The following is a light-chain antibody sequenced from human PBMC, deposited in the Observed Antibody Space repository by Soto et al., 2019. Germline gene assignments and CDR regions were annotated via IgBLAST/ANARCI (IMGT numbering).Light chain of an antibody. J-gene: IGLJ3*02. Sequence: QSVLTQPPSVSGDPRQRVTISCTGSSSNIGAGYDVHWYQQLPGTAPKLLIYGNSNRPSGVPDRFSGSKSGASASLAITGLQAEDEADYYCQSYDISLTTWVFGGGTKLTVL. V-gene: IGLV1-40*01. CDR1: SSNIGAGYD. CDR2: GNS. CDR3: QSYDISLTTWV.